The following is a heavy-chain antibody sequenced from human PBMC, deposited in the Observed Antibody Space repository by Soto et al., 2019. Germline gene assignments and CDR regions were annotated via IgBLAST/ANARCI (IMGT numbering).Heavy chain of an antibody. CDR3: ARDGATMVRGVIID. V-gene: IGHV4-31*03. CDR2: IYYSGST. D-gene: IGHD3-10*01. J-gene: IGHJ4*02. CDR1: GGSISSGGYY. Sequence: PSETLSLTCTVSGGSISSGGYYWSWIRQHPGKGLEWIGYIYYSGSTYYNPSLKSRVTISVDTSKNQFPLKLSSVTAADTAVYYCARDGATMVRGVIIDWGQGTLVTVSS.